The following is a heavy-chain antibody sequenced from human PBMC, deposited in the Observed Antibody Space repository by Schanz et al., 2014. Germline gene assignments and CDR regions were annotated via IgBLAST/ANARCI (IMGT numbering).Heavy chain of an antibody. J-gene: IGHJ3*02. CDR1: RYPFTAYY. V-gene: IGHV1-2*06. CDR3: ARNIIATARAYDI. CDR2: INVYNGDT. D-gene: IGHD6-13*01. Sequence: QVHLVQSGSEVKKPGASVKVSCKASRYPFTAYYMHWVRQAPGQGLEWMGRINVYNGDTKFAKTFQDRVTLTTDTSTSTAYMELRSLRSDDTAVYYCARNIIATARAYDIWGQGTMVTVSS.